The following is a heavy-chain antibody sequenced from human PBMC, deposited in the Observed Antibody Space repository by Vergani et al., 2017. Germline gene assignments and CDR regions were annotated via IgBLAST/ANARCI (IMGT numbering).Heavy chain of an antibody. Sequence: EVQLLESGGGLVQPGGSLRLSCAASGFTFSSYAMSWVRQAPGKGLEWVSAISGSGGSTYYADSVKGRFTISRDNSKNTLYLQMNSLGAEDTAVYCCAKRMVAATGGLDYWGQGTLVTVSS. V-gene: IGHV3-23*01. CDR2: ISGSGGST. CDR1: GFTFSSYA. J-gene: IGHJ4*02. CDR3: AKRMVAATGGLDY. D-gene: IGHD2-15*01.